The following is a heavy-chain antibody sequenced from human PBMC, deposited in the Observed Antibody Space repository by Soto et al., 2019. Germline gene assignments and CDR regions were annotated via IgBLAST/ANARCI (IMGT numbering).Heavy chain of an antibody. CDR1: GFTFSAYG. D-gene: IGHD2-21*02. Sequence: QVQLVESGGGVVQPGRSLRLSCAASGFTFSAYGIHWVRQAPGKGLEWVATISFDSRDKLYVDSMNGRLTISRENSRNTVYLQMDSLRAEDTAAYHCARVCGGDCGNAFDVWGQGTVVAVSP. CDR3: ARVCGGDCGNAFDV. J-gene: IGHJ3*01. V-gene: IGHV3-33*05. CDR2: ISFDSRDK.